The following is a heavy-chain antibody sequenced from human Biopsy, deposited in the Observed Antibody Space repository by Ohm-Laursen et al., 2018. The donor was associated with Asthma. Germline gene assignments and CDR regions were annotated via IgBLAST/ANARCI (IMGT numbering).Heavy chain of an antibody. CDR3: ARGDSSGWPQYYFDY. V-gene: IGHV3-53*01. J-gene: IGHJ4*02. CDR2: IYSSGTS. Sequence: GSLRLSCAASGFTVSRDYMFWVRQAPGKGLEWVSVIYSSGTSHTADSVRGRFTISRDYSKNTLYLQMHSLRAEDTAVYYCARGDSSGWPQYYFDYWGQGTLVTVSS. CDR1: GFTVSRDY. D-gene: IGHD6-19*01.